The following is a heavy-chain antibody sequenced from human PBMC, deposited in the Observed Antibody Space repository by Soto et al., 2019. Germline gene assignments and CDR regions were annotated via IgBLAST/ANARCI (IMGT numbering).Heavy chain of an antibody. CDR2: ISYDGSNK. CDR1: GFTFSSYG. Sequence: QVQLVESEGGVVQPGRSLRLSCAASGFTFSSYGMHWVRQAPGKGLEWVAVISYDGSNKYYADSVKGRFTISRDNSKNTLYLQMNSLRAEDTAVYYCAKSTYNGYPFDYWGQGTLVTVSS. V-gene: IGHV3-30*18. CDR3: AKSTYNGYPFDY. D-gene: IGHD5-12*01. J-gene: IGHJ4*02.